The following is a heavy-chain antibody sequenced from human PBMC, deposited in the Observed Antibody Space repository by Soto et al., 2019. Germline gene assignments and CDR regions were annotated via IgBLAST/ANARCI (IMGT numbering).Heavy chain of an antibody. J-gene: IGHJ6*02. CDR1: GFTFSSYW. CDR3: ARDQHNWNHGYYYYYGMDV. D-gene: IGHD1-20*01. V-gene: IGHV3-74*01. CDR2: INSDGSST. Sequence: RLSCAASGFTFSSYWMHWVRQAPGKGLVWVSRINSDGSSTSYADSVKGRFTISRDNAKNTLYLQMNSLRAEDTAVYYCARDQHNWNHGYYYYYGMDVWGQGTTVTVS.